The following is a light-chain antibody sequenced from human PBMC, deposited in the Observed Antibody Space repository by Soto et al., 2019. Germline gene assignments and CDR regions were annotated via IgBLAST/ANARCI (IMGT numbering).Light chain of an antibody. J-gene: IGLJ1*01. CDR3: CSYAASHTYV. V-gene: IGLV2-11*01. CDR2: DVN. Sequence: QSVLTQPRSVSGSPGQSVTISCTGTSSDVGTYNYVSWYQQHPGKAPKLMIYDVNKRPSGVPDRFSGSKSGNTASLTISGLQAEDEADYYCCSYAASHTYVFGSGTKVTVL. CDR1: SSDVGTYNY.